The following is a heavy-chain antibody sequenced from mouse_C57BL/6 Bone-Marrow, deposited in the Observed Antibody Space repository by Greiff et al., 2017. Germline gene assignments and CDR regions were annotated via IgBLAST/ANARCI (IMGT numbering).Heavy chain of an antibody. CDR3: ASSHITTVVAPPWFAY. CDR1: GYTFTDYY. Sequence: VQLQQSGAELVRPGASVKLSCKASGYTFTDYYINWVKQRPGQGLEWIARIYPGSGNTYYNEKFKGKATLTAEKSSSTAYMQLSSLTSEDSAVYFCASSHITTVVAPPWFAYWGQGTLVTVSA. J-gene: IGHJ3*01. D-gene: IGHD1-1*01. CDR2: IYPGSGNT. V-gene: IGHV1-76*01.